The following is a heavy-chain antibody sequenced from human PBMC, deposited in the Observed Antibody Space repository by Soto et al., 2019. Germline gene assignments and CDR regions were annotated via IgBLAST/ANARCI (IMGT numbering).Heavy chain of an antibody. CDR1: GFTFSSYC. D-gene: IGHD2-8*01. V-gene: IGHV3-74*01. CDR2: INSDGSST. Sequence: PGGSLRLSCTASGFTFSSYCMHWVRQAPGKGLVWVSRINSDGSSTTYADSVKGRFTISRDNAKNTLYLQMNSLRAEDTAVYYCSSGHCTNGVCRGYYFDYWGQGTLVTVSS. CDR3: SSGHCTNGVCRGYYFDY. J-gene: IGHJ4*02.